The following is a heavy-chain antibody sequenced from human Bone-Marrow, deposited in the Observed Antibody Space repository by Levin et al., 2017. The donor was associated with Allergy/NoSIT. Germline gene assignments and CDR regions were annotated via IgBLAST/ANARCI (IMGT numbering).Heavy chain of an antibody. Sequence: PGGSLRLSCAASGFNFHDYGMNWVRQVPGKGLEWVAGINWNGAYTGYADSVKGRFTISRDNAKNGLYLQMNSVRAEDTAFYYCARDLQDSGSYGFGFEPWGQGTLVTVSA. CDR2: INWNGAYT. J-gene: IGHJ5*02. D-gene: IGHD1-26*01. CDR1: GFNFHDYG. CDR3: ARDLQDSGSYGFGFEP. V-gene: IGHV3-20*04.